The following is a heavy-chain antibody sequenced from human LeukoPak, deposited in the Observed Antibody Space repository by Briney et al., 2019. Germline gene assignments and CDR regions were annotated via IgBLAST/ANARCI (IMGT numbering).Heavy chain of an antibody. J-gene: IGHJ6*03. Sequence: ASVKVSCKASGGTFSSYAISWVRQAPGQGLEWMGWINTNTGNPTYAQGFTGRFVFSLDTSVSTAYLQISSLKAEDTAVYYCARNSYGYSGYYYYMDVWGKGTTVTVSS. CDR1: GGTFSSYA. CDR2: INTNTGNP. D-gene: IGHD5-18*01. V-gene: IGHV7-4-1*02. CDR3: ARNSYGYSGYYYYMDV.